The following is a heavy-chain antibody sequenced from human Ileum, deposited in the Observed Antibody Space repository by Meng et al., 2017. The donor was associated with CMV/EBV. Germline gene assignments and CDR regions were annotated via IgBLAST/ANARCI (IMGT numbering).Heavy chain of an antibody. D-gene: IGHD2-21*02. CDR3: VSLVTLRQGVAY. CDR2: VNSGSGGT. V-gene: IGHV1-2*02. J-gene: IGHJ4*02. CDR1: GYTFNGYY. Sequence: ASVKVSCKASGYTFNGYYVHWVRQAPGQGLEWLGWVNSGSGGTSYAQKFQGRITLTRDTSISTTYMELSGLRIDDKAMYYCVSLVTLRQGVAYWGQGTLVTVSS.